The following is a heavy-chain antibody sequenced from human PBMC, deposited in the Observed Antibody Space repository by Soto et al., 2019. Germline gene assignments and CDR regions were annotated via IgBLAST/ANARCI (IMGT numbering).Heavy chain of an antibody. CDR3: ARSNLLDSSGYYYYFDY. J-gene: IGHJ4*02. Sequence: SETLSLTCAVSGGSISSGGYSWSWIRQPPGKGLEWIGYIYHSGSTYYNPSLKSRVTISVDRSKNQFSLKLSSVTAADTAVYYCARSNLLDSSGYYYYFDYWGQGTLVTAPQ. V-gene: IGHV4-30-2*01. D-gene: IGHD3-22*01. CDR2: IYHSGST. CDR1: GGSISSGGYS.